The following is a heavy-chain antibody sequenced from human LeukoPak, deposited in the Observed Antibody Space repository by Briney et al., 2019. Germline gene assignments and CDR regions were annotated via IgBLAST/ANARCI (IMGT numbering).Heavy chain of an antibody. Sequence: ASVKVSCKASGYIFTSYYMYWVRQAPGQGLEWMGWISAYNGNTNYAQKLQGRVTMTTDTSTSTAYMELRSLRSDDTAVYYCARDRMSITMIVKAFDIWGQGTMVTVSS. D-gene: IGHD3-22*01. CDR2: ISAYNGNT. J-gene: IGHJ3*02. CDR3: ARDRMSITMIVKAFDI. CDR1: GYIFTSYY. V-gene: IGHV1-18*04.